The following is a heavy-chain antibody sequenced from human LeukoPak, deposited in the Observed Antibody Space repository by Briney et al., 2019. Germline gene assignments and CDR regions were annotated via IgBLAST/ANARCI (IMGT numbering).Heavy chain of an antibody. CDR1: GGTFSGYY. J-gene: IGHJ4*02. D-gene: IGHD3-10*01. Sequence: SETLSLTCAVYGGTFSGYYWSWIRQPPGKGLEWVGEINHSGSTNYNPSLKSRVTISVDTSKIQFSLKLSSVTAADTAVYYCARGYGSADYWGQGTLVTVSS. V-gene: IGHV4-34*01. CDR2: INHSGST. CDR3: ARGYGSADY.